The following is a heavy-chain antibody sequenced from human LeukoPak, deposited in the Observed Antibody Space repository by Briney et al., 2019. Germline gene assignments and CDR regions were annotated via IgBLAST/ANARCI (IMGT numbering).Heavy chain of an antibody. Sequence: GGSLRLSCALSGFTFSRHGMHWVSQAPGKGLEWVAIISNDGSRKYYAHSVEGRFTISRDNSKNTLYLQMDSLRAEDTAVYYCARDRAWNYFDYWGQGTLVTVSS. J-gene: IGHJ4*02. CDR1: GFTFSRHG. D-gene: IGHD3-3*01. V-gene: IGHV3-30*03. CDR3: ARDRAWNYFDY. CDR2: ISNDGSRK.